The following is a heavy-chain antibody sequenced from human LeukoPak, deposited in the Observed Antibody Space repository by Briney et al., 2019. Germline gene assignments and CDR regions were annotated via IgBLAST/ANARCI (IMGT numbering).Heavy chain of an antibody. V-gene: IGHV4-31*03. CDR2: IYYSGGT. Sequence: SQTLSLTCTVSGGSISSGAYYWSWIRQPPGKGLEWIGYIYYSGGTYYNPSLESRVTISLDTSKNHLSLKLTSVTAADTAVYYCARGRSHLDMRRSFDPWGRGTLVTVSS. CDR1: GGSISSGAYY. CDR3: ARGRSHLDMRRSFDP. D-gene: IGHD2-15*01. J-gene: IGHJ5*02.